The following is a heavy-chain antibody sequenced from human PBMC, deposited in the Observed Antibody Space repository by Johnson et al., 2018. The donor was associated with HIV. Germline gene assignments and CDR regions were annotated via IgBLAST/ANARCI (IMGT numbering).Heavy chain of an antibody. CDR1: GFTFSSYA. CDR3: ALSYSLDAFDI. J-gene: IGHJ3*02. Sequence: VQLVESGGGVVQPGRSLRLSCAASGFTFSSYAMHWVRQAPGKGLEWVAVISYDGSYKDYADSVKGRFTISRDNSKNTLHLQMNSLSAEDTAVYYCALSYSLDAFDIWGQGTMVTVSS. V-gene: IGHV3-30*03. D-gene: IGHD2-21*01. CDR2: ISYDGSYK.